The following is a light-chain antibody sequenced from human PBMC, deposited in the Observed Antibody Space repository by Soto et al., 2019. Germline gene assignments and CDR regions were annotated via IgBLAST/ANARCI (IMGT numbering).Light chain of an antibody. Sequence: EIVLTQSPGILSLSPGERASLSCGSSQSISSSFLAWYQQKPGQAPRLLIYGASSRATGIPDRFSGGGSGTEFTLTISSLQSEDFVVYYCQQYNSWPPITFGQGTRLEIK. CDR1: QSISSSF. CDR3: QQYNSWPPIT. V-gene: IGKV3-20*01. CDR2: GAS. J-gene: IGKJ5*01.